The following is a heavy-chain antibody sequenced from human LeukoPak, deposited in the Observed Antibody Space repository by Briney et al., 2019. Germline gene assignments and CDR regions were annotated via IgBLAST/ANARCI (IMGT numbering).Heavy chain of an antibody. V-gene: IGHV3-66*01. CDR2: IYSGGTT. CDR1: GFTVSSNY. D-gene: IGHD5-18*01. CDR3: ARDQYSYAHAAH. Sequence: GGSLRLSCAASGFTVSSNYMGWFGQPPEKGLKWVSVIYSGGTTYYADSVKGRFTISRDNSMNTLHLQMNSLRAEDTAVYYCARDQYSYAHAAHWGQGTLVTVSS. J-gene: IGHJ4*02.